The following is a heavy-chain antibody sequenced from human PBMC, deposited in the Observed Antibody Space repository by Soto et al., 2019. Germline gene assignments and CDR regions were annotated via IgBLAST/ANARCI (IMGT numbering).Heavy chain of an antibody. D-gene: IGHD6-19*01. J-gene: IGHJ5*02. CDR2: ITGGGDTT. V-gene: IGHV3-23*01. CDR3: AKNRDTGVAGTSCWFDP. Sequence: PGGSLRLSWLASGFTFSSHAMSWVRQAPGKGLEWVSAITGGGDTTYYADSVKGRFTISRDNSKNILYLHMNSLRAEDTAVYYCAKNRDTGVAGTSCWFDPWGQGTLVTVSS. CDR1: GFTFSSHA.